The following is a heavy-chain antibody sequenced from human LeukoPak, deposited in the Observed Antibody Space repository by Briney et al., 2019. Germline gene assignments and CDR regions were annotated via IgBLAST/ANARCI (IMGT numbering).Heavy chain of an antibody. CDR2: INPNSGGT. J-gene: IGHJ6*02. D-gene: IGHD6-19*01. CDR1: GYTFTGYY. CDR3: ARDQIAVAGGYYYGMDV. Sequence: ASVKVSCKASGYTFTGYYMHWVRQAPGQGLEWMGWINPNSGGTNYAQKFQGWVTMTRDTSTSTAYMELRSLRSDDTAVYYCARDQIAVAGGYYYGMDVWGQGTTVTVSS. V-gene: IGHV1-2*04.